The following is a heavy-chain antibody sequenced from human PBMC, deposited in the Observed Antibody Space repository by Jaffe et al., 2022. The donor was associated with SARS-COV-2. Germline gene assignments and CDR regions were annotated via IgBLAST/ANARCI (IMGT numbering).Heavy chain of an antibody. CDR2: IYYSGST. CDR1: GGSISSYY. D-gene: IGHD1-7*01. V-gene: IGHV4-59*01. CDR3: ATLKNWNYDY. J-gene: IGHJ4*02. Sequence: QVQLQESGPGLVKPSETLSLTCTVSGGSISSYYWSWIRQPPGKGLEWIGYIYYSGSTNYNPSLKSRVTISVDTSKNQFSLKLSSVTAADTAVYYCATLKNWNYDYWGQGTLVTVSS.